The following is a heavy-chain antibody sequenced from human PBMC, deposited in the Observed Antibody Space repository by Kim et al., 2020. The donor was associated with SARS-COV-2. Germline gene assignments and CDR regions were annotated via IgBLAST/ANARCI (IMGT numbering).Heavy chain of an antibody. D-gene: IGHD6-13*01. CDR2: IYHSGST. Sequence: SETLSLTCAVSGGSISSSNWWSWVRQPPGKGLEWIGEIYHSGSTNYNPSLKSRVTISVDKSKNQFSLKLSSVTAADTAVYYCARLTKTPSWVAAAGGPYYFDYWGQGTLVTVSS. CDR3: ARLTKTPSWVAAAGGPYYFDY. J-gene: IGHJ4*02. V-gene: IGHV4-4*02. CDR1: GGSISSSNW.